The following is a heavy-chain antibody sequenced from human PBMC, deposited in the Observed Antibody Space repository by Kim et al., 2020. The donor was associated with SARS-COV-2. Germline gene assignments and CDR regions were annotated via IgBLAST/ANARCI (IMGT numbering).Heavy chain of an antibody. J-gene: IGHJ4*02. V-gene: IGHV1-18*01. CDR1: GYTFTSYG. Sequence: ASVKVSCKASGYTFTSYGISWVRQAPGQGLEWMGWISAYNGNTNYAQKLQGRVTMTTDTSTSTAYMELRSLRSDDTTVYYCARESLDAWDGYRLGGAFDYWGQGTLVTVSS. CDR3: ARESLDAWDGYRLGGAFDY. CDR2: ISAYNGNT. D-gene: IGHD5-12*01.